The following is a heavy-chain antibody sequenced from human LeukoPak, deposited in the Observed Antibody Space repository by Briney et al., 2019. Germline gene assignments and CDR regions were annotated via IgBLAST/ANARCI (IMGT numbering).Heavy chain of an antibody. CDR3: ARFGAIVVVTAPPDY. CDR1: GGSISSSSYY. Sequence: PSETLSLTCTVSGGSISSSSYYWGWLRQPPGKGLAWIGSIYYSGSTYYNPSLKSRVTISVDTSKNQFSLKLSSVTAADTAVYYCARFGAIVVVTAPPDYWGQGTLVTVSS. V-gene: IGHV4-39*07. J-gene: IGHJ4*02. D-gene: IGHD2-21*02. CDR2: IYYSGST.